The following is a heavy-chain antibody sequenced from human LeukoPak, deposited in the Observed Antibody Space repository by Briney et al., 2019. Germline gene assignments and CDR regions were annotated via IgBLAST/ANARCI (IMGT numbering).Heavy chain of an antibody. CDR3: ARDRLPYCSGGSCSLGY. V-gene: IGHV1-8*03. CDR1: GYTFTSYD. Sequence: ASVKVSCKASGYTFTSYDINWVRQATGQGLEWMGWMNPNSGNTGYAQKFQGRVTITRNTSISTAYMELSSLRSDDTAVYYCARDRLPYCSGGSCSLGYWGQGTLVTVSS. D-gene: IGHD2-15*01. CDR2: MNPNSGNT. J-gene: IGHJ4*02.